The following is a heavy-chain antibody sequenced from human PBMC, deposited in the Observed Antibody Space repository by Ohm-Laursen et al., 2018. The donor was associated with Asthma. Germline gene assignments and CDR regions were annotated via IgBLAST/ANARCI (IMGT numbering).Heavy chain of an antibody. CDR3: ARLRTSSLIFDI. CDR1: GFTFSSYS. D-gene: IGHD1-26*01. Sequence: SLRLSCTAFGFTFSSYSMNWVRQAPGKGLEWVSSISTSSNYIYYADSVKGRFTVSRDDAKNSVYLQMHSLRADDTAVYYCARLRTSSLIFDIWGQGTMVTVSS. J-gene: IGHJ3*02. CDR2: ISTSSNYI. V-gene: IGHV3-21*04.